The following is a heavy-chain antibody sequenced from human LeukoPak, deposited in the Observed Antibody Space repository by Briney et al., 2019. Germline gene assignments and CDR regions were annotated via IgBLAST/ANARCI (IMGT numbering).Heavy chain of an antibody. V-gene: IGHV3-30*04. J-gene: IGHJ4*02. Sequence: PGRSLRLSCASSGFTFSSYAMHWVRQAPGKGLEWVAVISYDGSNKYYADSVKGRFTISRDNSKNTLYLQMNSLRAEDTAVYYCARGGLIWFGELWGDYWGQGTLVTVSS. CDR1: GFTFSSYA. CDR2: ISYDGSNK. D-gene: IGHD3-10*01. CDR3: ARGGLIWFGELWGDY.